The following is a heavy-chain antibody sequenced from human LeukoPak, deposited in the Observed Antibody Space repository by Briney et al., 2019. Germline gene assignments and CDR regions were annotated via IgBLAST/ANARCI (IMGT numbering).Heavy chain of an antibody. D-gene: IGHD4-23*01. CDR2: INHSGST. Sequence: SETLSLTCAVYGGSFSGYYWSWIRQPPGKGLEWIGEINHSGSTNYNPSLKSRVTISVDTSKNQFSLKLSSVTAADTAVYYCARDLRFDYGGNGYFDYWGQGTLVTVSS. J-gene: IGHJ4*02. CDR3: ARDLRFDYGGNGYFDY. CDR1: GGSFSGYY. V-gene: IGHV4-34*01.